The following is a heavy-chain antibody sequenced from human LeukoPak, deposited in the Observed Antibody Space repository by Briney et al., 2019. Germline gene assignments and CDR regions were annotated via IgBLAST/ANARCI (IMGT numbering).Heavy chain of an antibody. D-gene: IGHD3-22*01. CDR2: IYYSGST. V-gene: IGHV4-39*01. Sequence: PSETLSLTCTVSGGSISSSSYYWGWIRQPPGKGLEWIGSIYYSGSTYYNPSLKSRVTISVDTSKNQFSLKPSSVTAADTAVYYCARYRRLGYYDSSGYSHDAFDIWGQGTMVTVSS. J-gene: IGHJ3*02. CDR1: GGSISSSSYY. CDR3: ARYRRLGYYDSSGYSHDAFDI.